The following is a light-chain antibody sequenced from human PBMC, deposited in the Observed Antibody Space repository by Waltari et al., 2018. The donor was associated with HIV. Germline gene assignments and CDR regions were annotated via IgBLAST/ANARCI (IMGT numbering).Light chain of an antibody. V-gene: IGLV2-23*02. Sequence: QSALTQPASVSGSPGQSITISCTGTSSNVGSDDLVSWYQQHPGEAPKLIIYEVTKRPSGVSKRFSGSKSGNTASLTISGLQAKDEADYYCCSYAGSSTVFGGGTKLTVL. J-gene: IGLJ2*01. CDR1: SSNVGSDDL. CDR2: EVT. CDR3: CSYAGSSTV.